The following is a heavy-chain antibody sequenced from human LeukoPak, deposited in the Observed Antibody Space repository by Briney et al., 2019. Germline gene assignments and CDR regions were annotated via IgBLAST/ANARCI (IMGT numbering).Heavy chain of an antibody. D-gene: IGHD6-13*01. CDR2: ISWNSGSI. CDR1: GFTFDDYA. CDR3: AKDTAAAGLYYHYGMDV. J-gene: IGHJ6*02. Sequence: GGSLRLSCAASGFTFDDYAMHWVRHAPGKGLEWVSGISWNSGSIGYADSVKGRFTISRDNAKNSLYLQMNSLRAEDTASYYCAKDTAAAGLYYHYGMDVWGQGTTVTVSS. V-gene: IGHV3-9*01.